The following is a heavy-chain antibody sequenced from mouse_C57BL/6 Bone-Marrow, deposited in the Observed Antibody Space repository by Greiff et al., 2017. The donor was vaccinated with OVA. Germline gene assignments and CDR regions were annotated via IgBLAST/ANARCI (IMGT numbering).Heavy chain of an antibody. CDR3: ARDYYGSRYHDYAMEG. Sequence: QVQLQQPGAELVKPGASVQLSCKASGYTFTSYWMHWVKQSPGRGLEWIGRIVPNSVGSKYNEKFKSKATLTVDKPSSTAYMHLSSLTSEDSAVYYCARDYYGSRYHDYAMEGWGQGTSVTVST. D-gene: IGHD1-1*01. V-gene: IGHV1-72*01. J-gene: IGHJ4*01. CDR2: IVPNSVGS. CDR1: GYTFTSYW.